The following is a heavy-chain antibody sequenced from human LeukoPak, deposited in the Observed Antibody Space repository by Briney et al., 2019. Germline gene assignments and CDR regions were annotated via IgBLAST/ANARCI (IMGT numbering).Heavy chain of an antibody. J-gene: IGHJ4*02. CDR2: IIPIFGTA. D-gene: IGHD1-26*01. Sequence: GASVKVSCKASGGTFSSYAISWVRQAPGQGLEWMGGIIPIFGTANYAQKFQGRVTITADESTSTAYMELSSLRSEDAAVYYCARGTSGSYYSWGQGTLVIVSS. CDR1: GGTFSSYA. V-gene: IGHV1-69*13. CDR3: ARGTSGSYYS.